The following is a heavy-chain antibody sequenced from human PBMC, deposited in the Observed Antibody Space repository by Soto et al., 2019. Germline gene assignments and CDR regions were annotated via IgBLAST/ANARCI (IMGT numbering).Heavy chain of an antibody. CDR2: IKQDGSET. D-gene: IGHD3-16*01. CDR3: AGCWATVEGAGEN. Sequence: EVQLVESGGGLVQPGGSLRLSCVVSGFAFSNYWMSWVRQAPGKGLEWVANIKQDGSETYYVDSVKGRYTISRDNDKKSLYLHITNLRGEDTAEDFCAGCWATVEGAGENWGQGSLVIVSS. J-gene: IGHJ4*02. V-gene: IGHV3-7*01. CDR1: GFAFSNYW.